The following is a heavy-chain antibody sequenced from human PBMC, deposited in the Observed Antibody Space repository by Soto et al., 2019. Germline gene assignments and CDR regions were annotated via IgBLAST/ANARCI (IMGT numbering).Heavy chain of an antibody. CDR1: GFTFSSYA. CDR2: ISYDGSNK. V-gene: IGHV3-30-3*01. CDR3: ARDYTFDY. D-gene: IGHD4-4*01. Sequence: SLRLSCAASGFTFSSYAMHWVRQAPGKGLEWVAVISYDGSNKYYADSVKGRFTISRDNSKNTLYLQMNSLRAEDTAVYYCARDYTFDYWGQGTLVTVSS. J-gene: IGHJ4*02.